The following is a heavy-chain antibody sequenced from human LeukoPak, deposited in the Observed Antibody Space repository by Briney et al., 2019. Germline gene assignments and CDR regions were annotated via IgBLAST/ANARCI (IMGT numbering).Heavy chain of an antibody. J-gene: IGHJ4*02. CDR3: AVTRGSSWYFDY. Sequence: GGSLRHPCAASGFTFSNYGMSWVRQAPGKGLEWISFISSSGGGTYYADAVKGRFTLSRDNSKNTLYLQMNSLRAEDTAVYYCAVTRGSSWYFDYWGQGTLFTVSS. D-gene: IGHD6-13*01. CDR1: GFTFSNYG. CDR2: ISSSGGGT. V-gene: IGHV3-23*01.